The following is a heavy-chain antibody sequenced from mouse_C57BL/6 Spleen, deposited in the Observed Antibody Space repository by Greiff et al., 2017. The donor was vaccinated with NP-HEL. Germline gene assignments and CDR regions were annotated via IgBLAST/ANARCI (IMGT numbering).Heavy chain of an antibody. CDR2: ISSGGDYI. V-gene: IGHV5-9-1*02. Sequence: EVKLMESGDGLVKPGGSLKLSCAASGFTFSSYAMSWVRQTPEKRLEWVAYISSGGDYIYYADNVKGRFTITRDNARNTLYLQMSSLRSEDTAMYYCTRCRGNFWFAYWGQGTLVTVSA. CDR1: GFTFSSYA. J-gene: IGHJ3*01. CDR3: TRCRGNFWFAY.